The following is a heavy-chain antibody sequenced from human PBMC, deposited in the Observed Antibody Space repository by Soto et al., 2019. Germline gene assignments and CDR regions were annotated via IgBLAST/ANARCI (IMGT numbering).Heavy chain of an antibody. CDR3: AKDRPYSSSSGDFDY. V-gene: IGHV3-23*01. Sequence: GESLKISCAASGFTFSSYAMSWVRQAPGKGLEWVSAISGSGGSTYYADPVKGRFTISRDNSKNTLYLQMNSLRAEDTAVYYCAKDRPYSSSSGDFDYWGQGTLVTVSS. D-gene: IGHD6-6*01. CDR1: GFTFSSYA. J-gene: IGHJ4*02. CDR2: ISGSGGST.